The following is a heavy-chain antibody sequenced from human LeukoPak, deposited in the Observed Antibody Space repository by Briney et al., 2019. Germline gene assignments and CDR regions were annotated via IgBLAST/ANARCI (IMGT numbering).Heavy chain of an antibody. CDR2: INSGGNA. CDR3: ARSQGGTMSLRHFDL. J-gene: IGHJ2*01. V-gene: IGHV3-53*01. CDR1: GGSISSSSNY. Sequence: PSETLSLTCTVSGGSISSSSNYWGWIRQPPGKGLEWVSVINSGGNAYYAASVKGRFTISRDNSKNMLYLQMNSLRADDTAVYYCARSQGGTMSLRHFDLWGRGTLVTVSS. D-gene: IGHD3-22*01.